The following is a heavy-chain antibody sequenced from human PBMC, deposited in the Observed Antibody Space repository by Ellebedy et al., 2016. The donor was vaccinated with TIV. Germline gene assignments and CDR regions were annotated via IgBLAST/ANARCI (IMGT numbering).Heavy chain of an antibody. V-gene: IGHV1-2*02. J-gene: IGHJ4*02. D-gene: IGHD1-26*01. Sequence: ASVKVSCXASGYTFTGHYMHWVRQAPGQGPEWMGCINPNSGVTAYPPKFQGRVTVTRDTSVSIVSMDLSSLRSDDTALYYCAREMLGDNKSFDYWGQGTLVTVSS. CDR3: AREMLGDNKSFDY. CDR2: INPNSGVT. CDR1: GYTFTGHY.